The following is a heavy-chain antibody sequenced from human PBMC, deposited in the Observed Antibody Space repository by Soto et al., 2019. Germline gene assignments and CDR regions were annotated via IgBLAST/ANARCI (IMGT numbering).Heavy chain of an antibody. D-gene: IGHD4-4*01. CDR1: GFTFSSYA. Sequence: LRLSCAASGFTFSSYAMHWVRQAPGKGLEWVAVISYDGSNKYYADSVKGRFTISRDNSKNTLYLQMNSLRAEDTAVYYCASLPTVTTRYGMDVWGQGTTVTVSS. V-gene: IGHV3-30-3*01. CDR3: ASLPTVTTRYGMDV. CDR2: ISYDGSNK. J-gene: IGHJ6*02.